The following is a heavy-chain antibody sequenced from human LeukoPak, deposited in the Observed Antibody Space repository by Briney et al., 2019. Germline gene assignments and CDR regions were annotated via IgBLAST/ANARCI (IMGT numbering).Heavy chain of an antibody. D-gene: IGHD3-10*01. J-gene: IGHJ4*02. CDR1: GFTFSSYW. Sequence: HPGGSLRLSCAASGFTFSSYWMSWVRQAPGKGLEWVANIKEDGSEKNYVDSVKGRFTISRDNAKNSLYLQMNSLRAEDTAVYYCAKVWRVRGVITAVFDSWGQGTLVTVSS. V-gene: IGHV3-7*01. CDR2: IKEDGSEK. CDR3: AKVWRVRGVITAVFDS.